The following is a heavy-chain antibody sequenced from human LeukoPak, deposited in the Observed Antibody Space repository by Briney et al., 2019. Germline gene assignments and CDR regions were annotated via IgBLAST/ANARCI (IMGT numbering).Heavy chain of an antibody. CDR3: ATSAIHCSSTSCYDY. CDR2: IWYDGSNK. D-gene: IGHD2-2*01. Sequence: GGSLRLSCAASGFTFSSYGMHWVRQAPGKGLEWVAVIWYDGSNKYYADSVKGRFTISRDNSKNTLYLQMNSLRAEDTAVYYCATSAIHCSSTSCYDYWGQGTLATVSS. V-gene: IGHV3-33*01. J-gene: IGHJ4*02. CDR1: GFTFSSYG.